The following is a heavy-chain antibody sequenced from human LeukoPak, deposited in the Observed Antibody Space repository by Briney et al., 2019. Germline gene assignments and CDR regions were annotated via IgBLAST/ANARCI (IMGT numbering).Heavy chain of an antibody. V-gene: IGHV4-34*01. CDR3: AREGLGRPFDF. Sequence: SETLSLTCAVYGGSFSGYYWGWVRQPPGKGLEWIGSINYSGNTYYNVSLKSRVTISVDTSKSQFSLKMTSMTAADTALYYCAREGLGRPFDFWGQGTLVTVAS. CDR1: GGSFSGYY. D-gene: IGHD6-19*01. J-gene: IGHJ4*02. CDR2: INYSGNT.